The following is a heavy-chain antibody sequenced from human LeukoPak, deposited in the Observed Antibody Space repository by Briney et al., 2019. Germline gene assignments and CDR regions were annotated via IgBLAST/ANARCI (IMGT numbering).Heavy chain of an antibody. CDR2: IYYSGTT. V-gene: IGHV4-39*01. Sequence: PSETLSLTCTVSGGSISSGTYYWGWIRQPLGKGLQWVGSIYYSGTTYYNPSLKSRVTISVGTSKNQFSLKRNSVTAADTAVYYCAAWSGITTPGTSYWGQGTLVTVSS. J-gene: IGHJ4*02. CDR3: AAWSGITTPGTSY. D-gene: IGHD6-13*01. CDR1: GGSISSGTYY.